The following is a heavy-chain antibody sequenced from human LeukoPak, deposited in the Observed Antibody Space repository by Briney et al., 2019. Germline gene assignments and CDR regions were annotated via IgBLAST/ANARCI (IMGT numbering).Heavy chain of an antibody. V-gene: IGHV3-23*01. CDR3: ARAQGLKHFYYYMDV. CDR1: GFTFINYA. CDR2: IGGSGGNT. Sequence: GGSLRLSCTASGFTFINYAMSWVRQAPGKGPEWVSIIGGSGGNTYYANSVKGRFTISRDNSKNMLYLQMNSLRAEDTAVYYCARAQGLKHFYYYMDVWGKGTTVTVSS. D-gene: IGHD6-25*01. J-gene: IGHJ6*03.